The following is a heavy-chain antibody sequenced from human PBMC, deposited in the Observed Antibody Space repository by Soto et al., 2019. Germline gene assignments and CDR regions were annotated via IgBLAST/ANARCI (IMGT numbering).Heavy chain of an antibody. CDR2: INHSGST. Sequence: SETLSLTCAVYGGSVSGYYWSWIRQPPGKGLEWIGEINHSGSTNCNPSLKSRVTISVDTSKNQFSLKLSSVTAADTAVYYCARGRWGAARTFDYWGQGTLVTVSS. J-gene: IGHJ4*02. D-gene: IGHD6-6*01. V-gene: IGHV4-34*01. CDR3: ARGRWGAARTFDY. CDR1: GGSVSGYY.